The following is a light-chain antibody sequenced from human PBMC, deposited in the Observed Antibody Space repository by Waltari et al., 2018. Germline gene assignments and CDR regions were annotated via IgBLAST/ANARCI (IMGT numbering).Light chain of an antibody. CDR2: DTS. CDR3: QQRRNWPLT. V-gene: IGKV3D-20*02. CDR1: QSVNNNN. Sequence: EIVLTQSPGTASLSPGERATLSCRASQSVNNNNLAWYQQRPGQAPRLLIYDTSHRATGIPDRFSGSGSETDFTLTISSLEPEDFAVYYCQQRRNWPLTFGGGTKVEIK. J-gene: IGKJ4*01.